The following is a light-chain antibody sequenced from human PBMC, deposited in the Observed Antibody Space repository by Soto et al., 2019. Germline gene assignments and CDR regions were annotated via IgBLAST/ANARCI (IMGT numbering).Light chain of an antibody. Sequence: QSVLTQPASVSGSPGQSIAISCTGVRTDVDGYDYVSWYQQHPGQAPQLIIYDVYNRPSGVSHRFSGSKSGDTASLTISGLQAEDEADYYCTSYTGSSLYVFGIGTKVTVL. CDR1: RTDVDGYDY. V-gene: IGLV2-14*03. CDR2: DVY. J-gene: IGLJ1*01. CDR3: TSYTGSSLYV.